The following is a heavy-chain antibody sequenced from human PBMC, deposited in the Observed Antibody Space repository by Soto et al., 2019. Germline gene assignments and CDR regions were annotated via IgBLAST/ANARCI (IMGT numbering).Heavy chain of an antibody. Sequence: EVQLLESGGGLVQPGGSLRLSCAASGFTFSSYAMNWVRQAPGKGLELVSAISGSGGSTYYADSVKGRFTISRDNSENTPDLQMNSLRAEDTAVYYCAKDQSRIAASPSDYWGQGTLVTVSS. D-gene: IGHD6-13*01. CDR3: AKDQSRIAASPSDY. CDR1: GFTFSSYA. V-gene: IGHV3-23*01. CDR2: ISGSGGST. J-gene: IGHJ4*02.